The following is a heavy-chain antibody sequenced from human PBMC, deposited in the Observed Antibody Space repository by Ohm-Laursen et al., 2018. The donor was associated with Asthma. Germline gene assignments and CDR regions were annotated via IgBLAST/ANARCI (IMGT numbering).Heavy chain of an antibody. CDR3: ANSDKGQWLVDYYGMDV. D-gene: IGHD6-19*01. V-gene: IGHV3-30*18. CDR2: ISYDGSNK. Sequence: RSLRLSCTASGFTFSSYGMHWVRQAPGKGLEWVAVISYDGSNKYYADSVKGRFTVSRDNSKNTLYLQMNSLRAEDTAVYYCANSDKGQWLVDYYGMDVWGQGTTVTVSS. CDR1: GFTFSSYG. J-gene: IGHJ6*02.